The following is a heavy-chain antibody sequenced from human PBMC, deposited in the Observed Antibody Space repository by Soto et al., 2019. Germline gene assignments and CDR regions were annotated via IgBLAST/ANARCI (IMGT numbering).Heavy chain of an antibody. V-gene: IGHV6-1*01. J-gene: IGHJ4*02. CDR3: ARGEQYSGRIFDY. D-gene: IGHD1-26*01. CDR1: GDSVSSNSAA. Sequence: SETLSLTCGISGDSVSSNSAAWNWLRQSPSRGLEWLGRTYYRSKWYNDYAVSVESRITINPDTSKNHFSLQLNFVTPEDTAVYFCARGEQYSGRIFDYWGQGTLVTVSS. CDR2: TYYRSKWYN.